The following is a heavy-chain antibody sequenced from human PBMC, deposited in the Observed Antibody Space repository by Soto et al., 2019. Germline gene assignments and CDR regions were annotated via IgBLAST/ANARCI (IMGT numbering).Heavy chain of an antibody. V-gene: IGHV4-59*08. CDR1: GGSISSYY. CDR2: IYYSGST. J-gene: IGHJ5*02. CDR3: ARHKRECDEEFCYSWLDP. Sequence: PSETLSLTCTVSGGSISSYYWSWIRQPPGKGLEWIGYIYYSGSTNYNPSLRSRVTMSVDTSKNQFSLNLISVTAADTAIYYCARHKRECDEEFCYSWLDPWGLGTLVTVSS. D-gene: IGHD2-15*01.